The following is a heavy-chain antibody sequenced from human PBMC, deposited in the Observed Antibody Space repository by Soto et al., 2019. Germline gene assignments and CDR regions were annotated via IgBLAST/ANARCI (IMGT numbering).Heavy chain of an antibody. CDR3: VSQRTTVITKAYFDY. V-gene: IGHV4-39*01. Sequence: SETLSLTCTVSGGSVTNSSYYWGWIRQSPGKGLEWIGSVYYRGRSYSKSSVKSRVTISVDTSKNQFSLNLNSVTASDTAVYFCVSQRTTVITKAYFDYWGPGALVTGSS. D-gene: IGHD4-4*01. CDR1: GGSVTNSSYY. J-gene: IGHJ4*02. CDR2: VYYRGRS.